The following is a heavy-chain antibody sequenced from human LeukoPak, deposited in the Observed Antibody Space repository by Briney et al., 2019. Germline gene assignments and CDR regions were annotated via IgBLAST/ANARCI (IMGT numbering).Heavy chain of an antibody. CDR3: ARGPYSSGSSADY. CDR1: GGSISSSSYY. D-gene: IGHD6-19*01. J-gene: IGHJ4*02. Sequence: SETLSLTCTVSGGSISSSSYYWGWIRQPPGKGLEWIGSIYYSGSTYYNPSLKSRVTISVDTSKNQFSLKLSSVTAADTAVYYCARGPYSSGSSADYWGQGTLVTVSS. V-gene: IGHV4-39*01. CDR2: IYYSGST.